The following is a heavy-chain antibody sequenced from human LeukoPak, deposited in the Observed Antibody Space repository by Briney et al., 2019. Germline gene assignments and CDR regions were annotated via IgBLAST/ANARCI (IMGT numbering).Heavy chain of an antibody. CDR2: MNPNSGNT. Sequence: GASVKVSCKASGYTFTNYYMHWVRQAPGQGLEWMGWMNPNSGNTGYAQKFQGRVTMTRNTSISTAYMELSSLRSEDTAVYYCAREFGELPIHWYNWFDPWGQGTLVTVSS. CDR1: GYTFTNYY. V-gene: IGHV1-8*02. D-gene: IGHD3-10*01. J-gene: IGHJ5*02. CDR3: AREFGELPIHWYNWFDP.